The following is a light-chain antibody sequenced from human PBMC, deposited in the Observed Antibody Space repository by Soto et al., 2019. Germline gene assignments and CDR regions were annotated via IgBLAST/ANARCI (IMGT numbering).Light chain of an antibody. J-gene: IGKJ1*01. CDR2: KAS. CDR3: QHYNSYSEA. Sequence: DIPMTQSPSTLSGSVGDRVTITCRASQTISSWLAWYQQKQGKAPKLLIYKASTLKSGVPSRVSGSGSGTAVTITISSLQPDDFATYYCQHYNSYSEAFGQGTQVERK. V-gene: IGKV1-5*03. CDR1: QTISSW.